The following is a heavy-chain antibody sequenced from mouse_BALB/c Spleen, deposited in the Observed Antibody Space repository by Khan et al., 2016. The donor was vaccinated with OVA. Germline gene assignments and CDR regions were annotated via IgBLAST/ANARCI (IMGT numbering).Heavy chain of an antibody. D-gene: IGHD1-2*01. J-gene: IGHJ3*01. V-gene: IGHV1-77*01. CDR2: ISPGSGDT. CDR1: GYTFTDYY. CDR3: ARRNYFGYNFAY. Sequence: QLQQSGAELARPGASVKLSCKASGYTFTDYYINWVKQRTGQGLEWIGEISPGSGDTYYNEKFKGKATLTADKSSSTVYMQLRSLTAEAPAVYFCARRNYFGYNFAYWGQGTLVTVSA.